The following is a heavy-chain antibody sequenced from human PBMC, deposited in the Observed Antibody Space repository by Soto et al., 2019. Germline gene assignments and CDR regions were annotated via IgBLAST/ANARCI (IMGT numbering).Heavy chain of an antibody. V-gene: IGHV1-18*01. CDR1: GYTFSNYG. J-gene: IGHJ2*01. CDR3: ARDPILISSPASRGNWYFDL. D-gene: IGHD2-8*01. CDR2: ISAYNANT. Sequence: QVQLVQSGAEVKKPGASVKVSCKASGYTFSNYGISWVRQAPGQGLEWMGWISAYNANTNYAQNLQGRVTMTTDTSTSTAYRELRSLRSDGTAVYYCARDPILISSPASRGNWYFDLWGRGTLGAVSS.